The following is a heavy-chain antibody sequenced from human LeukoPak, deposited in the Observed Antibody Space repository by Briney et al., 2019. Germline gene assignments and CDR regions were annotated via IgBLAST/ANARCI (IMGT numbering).Heavy chain of an antibody. D-gene: IGHD3-9*01. Sequence: SETLSLTCTVPGGSISSNKDYWSWLRQPPGKGLEWIGYIYYSGTTYYNPSLKSRVSISVDTSKNQFSLNLSSVTAEDTAVYYCARGRPYYDALTSRFTIGWVDYWGQGNLVTVSS. CDR3: ARGRPYYDALTSRFTIGWVDY. CDR2: IYYSGTT. CDR1: GGSISSNKDY. J-gene: IGHJ4*02. V-gene: IGHV4-30-4*01.